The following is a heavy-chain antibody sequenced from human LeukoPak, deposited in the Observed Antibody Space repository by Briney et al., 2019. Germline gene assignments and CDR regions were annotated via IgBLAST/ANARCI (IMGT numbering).Heavy chain of an antibody. CDR3: ARAGVVPAAISRAFDI. V-gene: IGHV4-30-4*08. Sequence: SETLSLTCIVSGGSIISGDYYWSWIRQPPGKGLEWIGYIHHNGDTYYNPSLKSRVFISVDTSKNQFSLKLSSVTAADTAVYYCARAGVVPAAISRAFDIWGQGSVVTVSS. CDR1: GGSIISGDYY. J-gene: IGHJ3*02. D-gene: IGHD2-2*02. CDR2: IHHNGDT.